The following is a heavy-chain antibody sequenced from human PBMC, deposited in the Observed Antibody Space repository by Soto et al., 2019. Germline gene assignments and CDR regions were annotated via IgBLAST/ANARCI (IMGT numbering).Heavy chain of an antibody. CDR2: ISHDGSNQ. Sequence: QVQLVESGGGVVQPGRSLRLSCAPSGFSFSDFGMHWVRQAPGKVLEWVAAISHDGSNQYYGDSEKGRFSISRAHSNNRLYLQMNNLKVEDSAIYYCAKETRSRAVTATRVNGMDVWRQGTTVTVSS. D-gene: IGHD2-21*02. J-gene: IGHJ6*02. CDR1: GFSFSDFG. CDR3: AKETRSRAVTATRVNGMDV. V-gene: IGHV3-30*18.